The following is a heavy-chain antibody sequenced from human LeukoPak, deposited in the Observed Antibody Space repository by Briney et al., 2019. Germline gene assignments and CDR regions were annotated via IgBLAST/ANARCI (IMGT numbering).Heavy chain of an antibody. CDR2: IYPSGTT. CDR1: GGSSSHYY. J-gene: IGHJ4*02. Sequence: SETLSLTCTVSGGSSSHYYWNWIRQPARKGLEWTGRIYPSGTTDYNPSLKSRVTMSVDMSKNQFSLKLNSVTAADTAVYYCARTRRGSNSWAVDYWGQGTLVTVSS. D-gene: IGHD6-13*01. V-gene: IGHV4-4*07. CDR3: ARTRRGSNSWAVDY.